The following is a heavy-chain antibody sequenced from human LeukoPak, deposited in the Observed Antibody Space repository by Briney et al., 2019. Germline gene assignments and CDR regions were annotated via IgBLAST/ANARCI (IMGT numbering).Heavy chain of an antibody. Sequence: GGSLRLSCAASGFTFSSYAMSRVRQAPGKGLEWVSAISGSGGSTDYADSVKGRFTISRDNSKNTLYLQMNSLRAEDTAVYYCAKEVLYCSGGSCFFDYWGQGTLVTVSS. D-gene: IGHD2-15*01. J-gene: IGHJ4*02. V-gene: IGHV3-23*01. CDR3: AKEVLYCSGGSCFFDY. CDR2: ISGSGGST. CDR1: GFTFSSYA.